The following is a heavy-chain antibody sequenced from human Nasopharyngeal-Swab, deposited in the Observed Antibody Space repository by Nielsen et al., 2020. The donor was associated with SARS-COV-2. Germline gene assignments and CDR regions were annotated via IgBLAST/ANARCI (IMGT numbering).Heavy chain of an antibody. Sequence: GGFLRLSCAASGFTFSSYSMNWVRQAPGKGLEWVSSISSSSSYIYYADSVKGRFTISRDNAKNSLYLQMNSLRAEDTAVYYCARDGGDIVVVVAATYLGYWGQGTLVTVSS. CDR2: ISSSSSYI. CDR3: ARDGGDIVVVVAATYLGY. CDR1: GFTFSSYS. J-gene: IGHJ4*02. V-gene: IGHV3-21*01. D-gene: IGHD2-15*01.